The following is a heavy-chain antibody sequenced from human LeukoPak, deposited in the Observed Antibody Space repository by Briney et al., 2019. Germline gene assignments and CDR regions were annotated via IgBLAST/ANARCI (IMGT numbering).Heavy chain of an antibody. J-gene: IGHJ4*02. CDR3: ARNKEGKSLDY. Sequence: GASVKVSCKASGYTFTDYYIHWVRQAPGQGLEWMAWMNPNSGGTSYAQKFQGRVTVTRDTSISTAYMELSRLKFDDTAVYYCARNKEGKSLDYWGLGTLVTVSS. CDR1: GYTFTDYY. V-gene: IGHV1-2*02. CDR2: MNPNSGGT.